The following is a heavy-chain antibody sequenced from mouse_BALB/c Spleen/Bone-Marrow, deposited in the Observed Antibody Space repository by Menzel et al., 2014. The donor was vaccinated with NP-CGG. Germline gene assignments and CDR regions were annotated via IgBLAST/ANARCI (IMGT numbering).Heavy chain of an antibody. V-gene: IGHV1-4*01. CDR3: TIRYYAMDY. D-gene: IGHD1-1*01. J-gene: IGHJ4*01. Sequence: QVQLKESGAELARPGASVKMSCQASGYTFTRYTMHWGKQRPGQGLEWIGYINPSSAYTNYNQKFKDKATLTADKSSSTAYMQLSSLTSEDSAVYYCTIRYYAMDYWGQGTSVTVSS. CDR1: GYTFTRYT. CDR2: INPSSAYT.